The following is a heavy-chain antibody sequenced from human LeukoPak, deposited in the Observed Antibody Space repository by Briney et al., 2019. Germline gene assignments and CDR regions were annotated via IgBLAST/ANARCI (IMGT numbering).Heavy chain of an antibody. CDR2: VKHDGSEK. V-gene: IGHV3-7*01. CDR3: ARANSLGY. D-gene: IGHD2/OR15-2a*01. CDR1: GFTFSSYW. Sequence: GGSLRLSCAASGFTFSSYWMSWVRQAPGKGLEWVANVKHDGSEKYYVDSVKGRFTISRDNAKDSLYLQMNSLRAQDTAVYYCARANSLGYWGQGTLVTVSS. J-gene: IGHJ4*02.